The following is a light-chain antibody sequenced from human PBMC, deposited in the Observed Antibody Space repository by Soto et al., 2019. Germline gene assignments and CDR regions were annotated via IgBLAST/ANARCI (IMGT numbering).Light chain of an antibody. CDR1: QSISSY. V-gene: IGKV1-39*01. CDR2: AAS. CDR3: QQSYSTPRK. Sequence: DIQMTQSPSSLSASVGDRVTITCRASQSISSYLNWYQQKPGKAPKLLIYAASSLQSRVPSRFSGSGSVKDFTLTISSLQPEDFGTYYCQQSYSTPRKFGQGTNVDIK. J-gene: IGKJ1*01.